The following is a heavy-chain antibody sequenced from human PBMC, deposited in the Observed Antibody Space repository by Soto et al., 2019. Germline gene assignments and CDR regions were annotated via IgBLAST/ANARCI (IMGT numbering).Heavy chain of an antibody. J-gene: IGHJ2*01. D-gene: IGHD2-21*01. CDR3: VRRAGGAVVWYYDL. V-gene: IGHV3-23*01. CDR2: VSGRGGSA. CDR1: GFIFNNYA. Sequence: EVQLLESGGGLVQRGGSLRLSCAAYGFIFNNYAMTWVRQAPGKGLEWVARVSGRGGSAYYADSVKGRLTISRDNSNNTLYLQVTNVRGEDTAVYYCVRRAGGAVVWYYDLWGRGTLVSVFS.